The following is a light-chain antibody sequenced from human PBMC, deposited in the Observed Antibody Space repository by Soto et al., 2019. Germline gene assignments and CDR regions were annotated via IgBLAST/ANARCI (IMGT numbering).Light chain of an antibody. Sequence: EIVMTQSPATLSVSPGEIATLSCRARQSVSSNFAWYQQRPGQAPRLLISGASTRATGIPARFSGSGFGTEFTLTINSLQSEAFTVYYCQQYNNWPPLTFGGGTKVEIK. CDR3: QQYNNWPPLT. J-gene: IGKJ4*02. CDR1: QSVSSN. V-gene: IGKV3-15*01. CDR2: GAS.